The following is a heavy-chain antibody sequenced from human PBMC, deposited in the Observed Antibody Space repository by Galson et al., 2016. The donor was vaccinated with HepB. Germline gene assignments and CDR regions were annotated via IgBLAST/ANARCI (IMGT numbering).Heavy chain of an antibody. CDR3: ARSKGYYYYAMDV. CDR2: ISFDGSNK. CDR1: GFTFSTYA. V-gene: IGHV3-30-3*01. J-gene: IGHJ6*02. Sequence: SLRLSCAASGFTFSTYAMHWVRQAPGKGLEWVAGISFDGSNKYYADSVKGRFTISRDNSKNTLYLQMNSLRPEDTAVHYCARSKGYYYYAMDVWGLGTTVTVSS.